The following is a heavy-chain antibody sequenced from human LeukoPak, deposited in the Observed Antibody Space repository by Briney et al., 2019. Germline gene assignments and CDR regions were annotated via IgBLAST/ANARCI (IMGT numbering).Heavy chain of an antibody. CDR3: AKKGYSYASGPYFDS. J-gene: IGHJ4*02. V-gene: IGHV4-59*01. CDR2: IYYSGST. Sequence: SETLSLTCTVSGGSISSYYWSWIRQPPGKGLEWIGYIYYSGSTNYNPSLKSRVTISVDTSKNQFSLKLSSVTAADTAVYYCAKKGYSYASGPYFDSWGQGTLVTVSS. D-gene: IGHD5-18*01. CDR1: GGSISSYY.